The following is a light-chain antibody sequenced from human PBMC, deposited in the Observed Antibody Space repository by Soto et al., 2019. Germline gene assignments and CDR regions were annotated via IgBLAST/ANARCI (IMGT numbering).Light chain of an antibody. CDR3: QQYINDLPA. Sequence: IVMTQSPESLALSLGERATINCKSSQTLLYFANNLNYLAWYQQKPGQPPRLLIYWASTRESGVPDRFSGSGSGTDFTLTISSLQAEDVAVYYCQQYINDLPAFGQGTKVDIX. V-gene: IGKV4-1*01. J-gene: IGKJ1*01. CDR2: WAS. CDR1: QTLLYFANNLNY.